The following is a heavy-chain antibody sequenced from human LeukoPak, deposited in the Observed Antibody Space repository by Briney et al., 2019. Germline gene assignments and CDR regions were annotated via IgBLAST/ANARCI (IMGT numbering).Heavy chain of an antibody. CDR2: IKRDGSET. V-gene: IGHV3-7*01. CDR3: VRHSGTYFDY. J-gene: IGHJ4*02. D-gene: IGHD1-26*01. Sequence: GGSLRLSCAASGFTFSNYWMTWVRQAPGKGLEWVANIKRDGSETYYVDSVKGRFTISRDNAKNLLSLQMNSLRAEDTAVYYCVRHSGTYFDYWGQGTLVTVSS. CDR1: GFTFSNYW.